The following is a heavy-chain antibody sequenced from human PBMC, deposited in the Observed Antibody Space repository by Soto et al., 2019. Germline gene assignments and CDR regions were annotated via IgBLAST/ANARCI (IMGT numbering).Heavy chain of an antibody. CDR3: GRQYSAYDI. J-gene: IGHJ3*02. CDR2: INNDGTTI. D-gene: IGHD5-12*01. V-gene: IGHV3-74*01. CDR1: GFTFSSYW. Sequence: EVQLVESGGGLVQPGGSLRLSCAASGFTFSSYWMHWVRQVPGTGPAWVARINNDGTTIAYADSAKGRFTISRDNAKNALYLQMNSLRAEDTAVYYCGRQYSAYDIWGQGTTVTVSS.